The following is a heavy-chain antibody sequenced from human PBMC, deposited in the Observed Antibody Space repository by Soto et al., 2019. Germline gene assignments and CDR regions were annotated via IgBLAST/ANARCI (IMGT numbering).Heavy chain of an antibody. V-gene: IGHV1-3*01. J-gene: IGHJ4*02. CDR3: ARGPSSGSFDF. D-gene: IGHD6-19*01. CDR2: VNADNGDT. CDR1: GYTFIYYT. Sequence: QVHLVQSGAEVKKPGASVKVSCKASGYTFIYYTMHWRRQAPGQRPEWMGWVNADNGDTRYSQKFQGRLTMTRDTSASTIYVEPSSLTSEDTAVYFCARGPSSGSFDFWGQGTLVTVSS.